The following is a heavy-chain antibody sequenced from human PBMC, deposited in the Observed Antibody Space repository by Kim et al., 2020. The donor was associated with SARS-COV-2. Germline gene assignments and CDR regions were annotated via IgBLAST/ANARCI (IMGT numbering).Heavy chain of an antibody. V-gene: IGHV3-23*01. Sequence: YYGASVKRQFTVYRDNSKNTLYLQMNSLRAEVTALYYCAKKYSNSYYFDFWGQGTLVTVSS. CDR3: AKKYSNSYYFDF. D-gene: IGHD6-6*01. J-gene: IGHJ4*02.